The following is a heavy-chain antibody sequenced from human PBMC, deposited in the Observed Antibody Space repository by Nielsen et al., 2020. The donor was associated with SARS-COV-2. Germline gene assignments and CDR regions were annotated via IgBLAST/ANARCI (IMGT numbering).Heavy chain of an antibody. J-gene: IGHJ3*02. CDR3: ARGASYAFDI. Sequence: WIRQSPSRGLEWLGRTFFRSKWQHDYALSVGSRIAVNPDTSKNQFSLQLSSVTPEDTAIYYCARGASYAFDIWGQGTMVTVSS. CDR2: TFFRSKWQH. V-gene: IGHV6-1*01.